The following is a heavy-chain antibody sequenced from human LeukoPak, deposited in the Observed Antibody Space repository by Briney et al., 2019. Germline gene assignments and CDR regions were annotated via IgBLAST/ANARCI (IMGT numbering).Heavy chain of an antibody. D-gene: IGHD2-15*01. CDR2: ITDSGGNT. Sequence: PGGSLRLSCAASGFTFSSYGMSWVRQAPGKGLEWVSSITDSGGNTYYADSVKGRFTISRDNAKNTLYLQMNILRAEDTAVYYCAKDRQVVVAASLDYWGQGTLVTVSS. V-gene: IGHV3-23*01. J-gene: IGHJ4*02. CDR1: GFTFSSYG. CDR3: AKDRQVVVAASLDY.